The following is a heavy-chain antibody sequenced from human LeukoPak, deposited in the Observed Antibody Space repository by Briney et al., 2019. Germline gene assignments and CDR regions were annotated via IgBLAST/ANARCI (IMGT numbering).Heavy chain of an antibody. D-gene: IGHD2/OR15-2a*01. CDR3: VRDLSWRFAY. J-gene: IGHJ4*02. CDR1: GDSVSSNSAA. CDR2: TYYRSKWRN. V-gene: IGHV6-1*01. Sequence: SQTLSLTCAISGDSVSSNSAAWNWIWQSPSRGLEWLGRTYYRSKWRNDYAVSVKSRITISPDTSTNQFSLQLNSVTPEDPSVYYCVRDLSWRFAYWGQGTLVTVSS.